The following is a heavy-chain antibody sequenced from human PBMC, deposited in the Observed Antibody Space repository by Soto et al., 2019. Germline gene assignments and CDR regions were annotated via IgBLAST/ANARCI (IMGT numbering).Heavy chain of an antibody. CDR1: GGSFSGYY. V-gene: IGHV4-34*01. D-gene: IGHD6-13*01. CDR2: INQSGGT. J-gene: IGHJ4*02. Sequence: QVQLQQWGAGLLKPSETLSLTCAVYGGSFSGYYWSWIRQPPGKGLEWIGEINQSGGTNSNPPLKRRVTRAVDTSKNQFSLTQSSVTAAATAVYYCARTYSSSWSPFDYWGQGTLVTVSS. CDR3: ARTYSSSWSPFDY.